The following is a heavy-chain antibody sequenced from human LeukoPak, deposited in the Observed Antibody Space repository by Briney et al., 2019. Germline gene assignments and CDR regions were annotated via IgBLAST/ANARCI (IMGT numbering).Heavy chain of an antibody. CDR1: GFTFSSYA. Sequence: GGSLRLSCAASGFTFSSYAMHWVRQAPGKGLEWVAVISYDGSNKYYADSVKGRFTISRDNAKNSLYLQMNSLRAEDTAVYYCARHIDYGDYPPFGYWGQGTLVTVSS. D-gene: IGHD4-17*01. V-gene: IGHV3-30-3*01. J-gene: IGHJ4*02. CDR2: ISYDGSNK. CDR3: ARHIDYGDYPPFGY.